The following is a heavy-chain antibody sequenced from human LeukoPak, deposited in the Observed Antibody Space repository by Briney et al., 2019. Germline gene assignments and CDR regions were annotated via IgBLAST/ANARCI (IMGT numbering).Heavy chain of an antibody. CDR2: TYYRSKWYN. CDR1: GDSVSSNSAA. CDR3: ARDCCHDYGDYCAAATAWFDP. Sequence: SQTLSLTCAIPGDSVSSNSAAWSWIRQSPSRGLEWLGMTYYRSKWYNDYAVSVKSRISINLDTSKNQFSLQLNSVTPEDTAVYYCARDCCHDYGDYCAAATAWFDPWGQGTLVTVSS. D-gene: IGHD4-17*01. V-gene: IGHV6-1*01. J-gene: IGHJ5*02.